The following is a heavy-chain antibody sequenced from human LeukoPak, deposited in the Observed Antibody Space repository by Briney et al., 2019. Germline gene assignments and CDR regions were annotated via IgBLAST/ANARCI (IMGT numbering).Heavy chain of an antibody. D-gene: IGHD2-2*01. CDR1: GGSISSSGYY. J-gene: IGHJ5*02. CDR3: ARGPYCSSTSCYFGFDP. Sequence: PSETLSLTCTVSGGSISSSGYYWTWIRQLPGKGLDWIGYMSYSGSTSYNPSLKSRVIISVDTSKNQLSLKLSSVTAADTAVYYCARGPYCSSTSCYFGFDPWGQGTLVTVSS. V-gene: IGHV4-31*02. CDR2: MSYSGST.